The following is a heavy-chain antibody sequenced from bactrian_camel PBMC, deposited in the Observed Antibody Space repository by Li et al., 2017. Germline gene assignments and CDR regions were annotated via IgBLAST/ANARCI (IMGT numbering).Heavy chain of an antibody. D-gene: IGHD3*01. J-gene: IGHJ4*01. CDR2: MISTGGRT. Sequence: VQLVESGGGLVQPGGSLRLSCEASGLTFSTYGMGWVRQAPRKGLEWVSVMISTGGRTYYADSVKGRFTISRDNAKNTLYLQLNGLTPEDTAMYYCAAKSTWMCIPSTALRHASYNYWGQGTQVTVS. CDR1: GLTFSTYG. CDR3: AAKSTWMCIPSTALRHASYNY. V-gene: IGHV3S40*01.